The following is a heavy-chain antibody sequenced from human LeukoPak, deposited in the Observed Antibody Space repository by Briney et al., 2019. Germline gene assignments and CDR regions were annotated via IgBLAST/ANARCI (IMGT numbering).Heavy chain of an antibody. D-gene: IGHD3-10*01. Sequence: PGGSLRLSCAASGFTFSSYWMSWVRQAPGKGLEWVANIKQDGGEKYYVDSVKGRFTISRDNTKNSLYLQMDSLRAEDTAVYFCAKKGVYYGSGGYHAFDCWGQGTLVTVSS. CDR2: IKQDGGEK. CDR3: AKKGVYYGSGGYHAFDC. V-gene: IGHV3-7*03. CDR1: GFTFSSYW. J-gene: IGHJ4*02.